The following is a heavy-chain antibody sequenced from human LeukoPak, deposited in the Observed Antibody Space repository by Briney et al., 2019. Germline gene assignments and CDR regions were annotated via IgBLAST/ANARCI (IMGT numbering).Heavy chain of an antibody. V-gene: IGHV4-59*01. D-gene: IGHD6-6*01. CDR2: IYYSGST. CDR1: GGSISSYY. J-gene: IGHJ3*02. CDR3: ARGSSSSGGGAFDI. Sequence: SETLSLTSTVSGGSISSYYWSWIRQPPGKGLEWIGYIYYSGSTNYNPSLKSRVTISVDTSKNQFSLKLSSVTAADTAVYYCARGSSSSGGGAFDIWGQGTMVTVSS.